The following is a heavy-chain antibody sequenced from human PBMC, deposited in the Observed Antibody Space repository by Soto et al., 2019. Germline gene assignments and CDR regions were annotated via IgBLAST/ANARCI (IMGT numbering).Heavy chain of an antibody. Sequence: PXETLSVTCPVSGVSISTYYWSWIRQPPGGTLEWIGYIYASGATTYNPSLESLVTMSVDMPNNEFSLELTSLTAADTAVYYCARSHSFDGSIYNYYFDFWGQGTLVTVSS. CDR2: IYASGAT. J-gene: IGHJ4*02. D-gene: IGHD1-20*01. CDR1: GVSISTYY. CDR3: ARSHSFDGSIYNYYFDF. V-gene: IGHV4-59*01.